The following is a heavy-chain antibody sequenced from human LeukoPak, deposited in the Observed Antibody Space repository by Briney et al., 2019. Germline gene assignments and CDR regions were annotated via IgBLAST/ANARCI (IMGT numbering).Heavy chain of an antibody. V-gene: IGHV3-21*04. CDR3: AKNMVRGDQVDDAFDI. Sequence: PGGSLRLSCAASGFTFSSYSMNWVRQAPGKGLEWISSISTSSSYIYYADSVKGRFTISRDNSKNTLYLQMNSLRAEDTAVYYCAKNMVRGDQVDDAFDIWGQGTMVTVSS. CDR1: GFTFSSYS. D-gene: IGHD3-10*01. CDR2: ISTSSSYI. J-gene: IGHJ3*02.